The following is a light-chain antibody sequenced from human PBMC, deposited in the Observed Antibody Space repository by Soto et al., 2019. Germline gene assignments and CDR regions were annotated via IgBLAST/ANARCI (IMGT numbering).Light chain of an antibody. CDR1: QSISSW. J-gene: IGKJ5*01. Sequence: DIQMTQSPSTLSASVGDRVTITCRASQSISSWLAWYQQKPGKAPKLLIYKASIFEIGVPSRFSVSGSGTEFTLTISSLQPDDFATYYCQQYNSYPITFGQGTRLEIK. V-gene: IGKV1-5*03. CDR2: KAS. CDR3: QQYNSYPIT.